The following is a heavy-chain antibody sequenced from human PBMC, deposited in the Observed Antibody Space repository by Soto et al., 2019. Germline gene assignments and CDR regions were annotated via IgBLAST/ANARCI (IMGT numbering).Heavy chain of an antibody. CDR3: ARHGGYHSPLVH. V-gene: IGHV4-59*08. CDR2: ISYSGNT. D-gene: IGHD5-18*01. Sequence: PSGTLSLTCTVSGGSISTFYWSWVRQPPGKGLEWIGYISYSGNTNCNPSLKSRVTISVDTSKKQSSLKLSSVTAADTAVYYCARHGGYHSPLVHWGQGTLVTVSS. CDR1: GGSISTFY. J-gene: IGHJ4*02.